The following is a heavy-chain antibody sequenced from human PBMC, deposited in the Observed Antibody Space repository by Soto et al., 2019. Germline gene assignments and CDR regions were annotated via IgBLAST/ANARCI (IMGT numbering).Heavy chain of an antibody. D-gene: IGHD2-8*01. CDR1: GYTLPNYS. CDR3: TRDLNGGNPFDY. J-gene: IGHJ4*02. V-gene: IGHV1-3*01. CDR2: INPGTGYT. Sequence: QVSFVQSGAEVKKPGASVRLSCKPSGYTLPNYSIQWVRQAAGQGLQWLGWINPGTGYTESSQRFQGRLTLTMDNSATTFYMDLTSLTSEDTAVYFCTRDLNGGNPFDYWGQGTLVTVSS.